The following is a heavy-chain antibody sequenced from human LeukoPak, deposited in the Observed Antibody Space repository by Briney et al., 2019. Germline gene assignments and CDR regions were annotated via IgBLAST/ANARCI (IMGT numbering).Heavy chain of an antibody. J-gene: IGHJ4*02. D-gene: IGHD4/OR15-4a*01. V-gene: IGHV3-21*04. CDR2: ISSSSSYI. Sequence: GGSLRLSCAASGFTFSRYSMNWVRQAPGKGLEWVSSISSSSSYIYYADSVKGRFTISRDNAKNSLYLQMNSLRAEDTAVYYCARRAGAYSHPYDYWGQGTLVTVSS. CDR1: GFTFSRYS. CDR3: ARRAGAYSHPYDY.